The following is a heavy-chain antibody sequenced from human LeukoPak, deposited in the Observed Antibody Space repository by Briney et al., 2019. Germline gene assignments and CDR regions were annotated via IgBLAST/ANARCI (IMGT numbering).Heavy chain of an antibody. D-gene: IGHD3-22*01. CDR2: IYYSGST. CDR1: GGSISSYY. CDR3: ARVAPYYYDSSGLYFDY. V-gene: IGHV4-59*01. Sequence: SETLSLTCTVSGGSISSYYWSWIRQPPGKGLEWIGYIYYSGSTNYNPSLKSRVTISVDTSKNQFSLKLSSVTAADTAVYYCARVAPYYYDSSGLYFDYWGQGTLVTVSS. J-gene: IGHJ4*02.